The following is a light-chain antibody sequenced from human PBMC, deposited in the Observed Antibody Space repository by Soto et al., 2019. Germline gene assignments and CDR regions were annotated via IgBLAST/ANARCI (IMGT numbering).Light chain of an antibody. CDR3: SSYTTSSTQV. Sequence: QSALTQPASGSGSPGQWITISCTGTSSDIGTYNYVSWYQQHPGKVPKLMIYEVSNRPSGVSNRFSGSKSGNTASLAISGLQAEDEADYYCSSYTTSSTQVFGGGTKVTVL. J-gene: IGLJ3*02. CDR2: EVS. CDR1: SSDIGTYNY. V-gene: IGLV2-14*01.